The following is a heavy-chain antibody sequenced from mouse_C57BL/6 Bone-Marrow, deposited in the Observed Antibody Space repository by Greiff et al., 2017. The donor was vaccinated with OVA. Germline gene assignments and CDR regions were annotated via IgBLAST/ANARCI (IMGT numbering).Heavy chain of an antibody. CDR1: GFTFSDYG. D-gene: IGHD4-1*02. J-gene: IGHJ4*01. V-gene: IGHV5-17*01. Sequence: EVKLVESGGGLVKPGGSLKLSCAASGFTFSDYGMHWVRQAPEKGLAWVAYISSGSSTIYYADTVKGRFTISRDNAKNTLFLQMTSLRSEDTAMYYCASTGSYAMDYWGQGTSVTVSS. CDR3: ASTGSYAMDY. CDR2: ISSGSSTI.